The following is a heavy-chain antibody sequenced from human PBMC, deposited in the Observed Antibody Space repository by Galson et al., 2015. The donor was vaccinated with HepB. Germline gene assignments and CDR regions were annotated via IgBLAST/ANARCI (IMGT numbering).Heavy chain of an antibody. CDR3: TTVGWAYCGGDCYSGYFQH. J-gene: IGHJ1*01. D-gene: IGHD2-21*02. V-gene: IGHV3-15*07. Sequence: SLRLSCAASGFTFSNAWMNWVRQAPGKGLEWVGRIKSKTDGGTTDYAAPVKGRFTISRDDSKNTLYLQMNSLKTEDTAVYYCTTVGWAYCGGDCYSGYFQHWGQGTLVTVSS. CDR2: IKSKTDGGTT. CDR1: GFTFSNAW.